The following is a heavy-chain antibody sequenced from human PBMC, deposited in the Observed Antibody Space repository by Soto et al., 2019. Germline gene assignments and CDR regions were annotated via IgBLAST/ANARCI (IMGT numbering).Heavy chain of an antibody. V-gene: IGHV4-39*01. CDR2: IYYSGST. D-gene: IGHD5-12*01. J-gene: IGHJ4*02. Sequence: SETLSLTCTVSGGSISSSSYYWGWIRQPPGKGLEWIGSIYYSGSTYYNPSLKSRVTISVDTSKNQFSLKLSSVTAADTAVYYCASSGSGDSGYDFRVYFFDYWGQGTLVTVSS. CDR3: ASSGSGDSGYDFRVYFFDY. CDR1: GGSISSSSYY.